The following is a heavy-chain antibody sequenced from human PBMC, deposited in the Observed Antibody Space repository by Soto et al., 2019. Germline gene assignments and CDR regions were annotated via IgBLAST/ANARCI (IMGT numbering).Heavy chain of an antibody. CDR2: FDPEDGET. Sequence: GASVKVSCKVSGYTLTELSMHWVRQAPGKGLEWMGGFDPEDGETIYAQKFQGRVTMTEDTSTDTAYMELSSLRSEDTAVYYCATVTPRNPRDYYGMDVWGQGTTVTVSS. D-gene: IGHD5-18*01. J-gene: IGHJ6*02. V-gene: IGHV1-24*01. CDR1: GYTLTELS. CDR3: ATVTPRNPRDYYGMDV.